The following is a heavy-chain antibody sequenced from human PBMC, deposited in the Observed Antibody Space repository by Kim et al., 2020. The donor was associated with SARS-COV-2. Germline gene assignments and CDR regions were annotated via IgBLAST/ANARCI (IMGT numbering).Heavy chain of an antibody. D-gene: IGHD3-3*01. J-gene: IGHJ4*02. Sequence: SETLSLTRAVYGGSFSGYYWSWIRQPPGKGLEWIGEINHSGSTNYNPSLKSRVTISVDTSKNQFSLKLSSVTAADTAVYYCARGGAKYYDFWSGYPNTFDYWGQGTLVTVSS. CDR2: INHSGST. CDR1: GGSFSGYY. CDR3: ARGGAKYYDFWSGYPNTFDY. V-gene: IGHV4-34*01.